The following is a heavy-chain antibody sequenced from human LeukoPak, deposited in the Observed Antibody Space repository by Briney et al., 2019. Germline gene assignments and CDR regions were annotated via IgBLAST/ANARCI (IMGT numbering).Heavy chain of an antibody. CDR3: ARAGVYSSSWYIIDY. CDR1: GGTFSSYA. V-gene: IGHV1-69*01. D-gene: IGHD6-13*01. CDR2: IIPIFGTA. Sequence: GASVKVSCKASGGTFSSYAISWVRQAPGQGLEWMGGIIPIFGTANYAQKFQGRVTITADESTSTAYMELSSLRSEDTAVYYCARAGVYSSSWYIIDYWDQGTLVTVSS. J-gene: IGHJ4*02.